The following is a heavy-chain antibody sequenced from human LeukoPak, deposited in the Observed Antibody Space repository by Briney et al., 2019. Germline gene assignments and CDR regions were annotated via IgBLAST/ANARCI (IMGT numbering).Heavy chain of an antibody. CDR3: ARFQSSSSWDYYYGLDV. J-gene: IGHJ6*02. CDR1: GGSISSYY. Sequence: SETLSLTCTVSGGSISSYYWSWIRQPPGKGLEWIGYIYYSASTNYNPSLKSRVTISLDTSKNQFSLKLSSVTAADTAVYYCARFQSSSSWDYYYGLDVWGQGTTVTVSS. D-gene: IGHD2-2*01. V-gene: IGHV4-59*01. CDR2: IYYSAST.